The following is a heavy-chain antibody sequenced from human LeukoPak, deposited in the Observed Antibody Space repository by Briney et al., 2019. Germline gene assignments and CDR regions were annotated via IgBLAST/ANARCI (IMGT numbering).Heavy chain of an antibody. Sequence: GASVKVSCKASGYTFTSYGISWVRQAPGQGLEWMGWINPNSGGTKYAQKFQGRVTMTWDTSISTAYMELSRLTSDDTAVYYCARDGTYSNSYFGYWGQGSLVTASS. CDR3: ARDGTYSNSYFGY. CDR1: GYTFTSYG. V-gene: IGHV1-2*02. D-gene: IGHD6-13*01. J-gene: IGHJ4*02. CDR2: INPNSGGT.